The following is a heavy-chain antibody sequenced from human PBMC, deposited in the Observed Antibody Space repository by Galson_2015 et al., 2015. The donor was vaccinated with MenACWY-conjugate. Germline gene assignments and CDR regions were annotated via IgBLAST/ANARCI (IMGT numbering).Heavy chain of an antibody. CDR2: IRSDGSNK. J-gene: IGHJ4*02. CDR1: GFTFSNYG. Sequence: SLRLSCAASGFTFSNYGMHWVRQAPGKGLEWVAFIRSDGSNKYYTDSVKGRFTISRDNSKNTLFLQVNSLRPEDTAVYYCVKRGDGSGTYSLDYWGQGTLVTVSS. D-gene: IGHD3-10*01. V-gene: IGHV3-30*02. CDR3: VKRGDGSGTYSLDY.